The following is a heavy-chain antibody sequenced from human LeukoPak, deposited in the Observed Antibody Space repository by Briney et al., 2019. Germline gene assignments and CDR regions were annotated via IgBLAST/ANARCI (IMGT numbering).Heavy chain of an antibody. CDR1: GGTFRSYA. CDR3: ARDQPSGSQEN. J-gene: IGHJ4*02. D-gene: IGHD3-10*01. CDR2: IIPIFGTA. V-gene: IGHV1-69*05. Sequence: GASVKVSCKASGGTFRSYAISWVRQAPGQGLEWMGGIIPIFGTANYTQKFQGRVTITTDESTSTAYMELSSLRSEDTAVYYCARDQPSGSQENWGQGTLVTVSS.